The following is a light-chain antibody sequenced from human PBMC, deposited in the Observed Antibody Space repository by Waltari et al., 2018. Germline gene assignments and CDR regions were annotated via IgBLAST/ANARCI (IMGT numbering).Light chain of an antibody. CDR2: SNN. CDR3: AAWDDSLNGPVV. CDR1: SSNIGSNT. J-gene: IGLJ2*01. Sequence: QSVLTQPPSASGTPGQRVTISCSGRSSNIGSNTVNWYQQLPGTAPKHLIYSNNQRPSGVPERFSGSKSGTSASLAISGLQSEDEADYYCAAWDDSLNGPVVFGGGTKLTVL. V-gene: IGLV1-44*01.